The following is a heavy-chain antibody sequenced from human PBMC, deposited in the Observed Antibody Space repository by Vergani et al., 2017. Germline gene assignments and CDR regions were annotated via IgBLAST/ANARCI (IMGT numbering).Heavy chain of an antibody. D-gene: IGHD2-15*01. CDR2: IHTGGST. CDR1: GESIRSGSHY. V-gene: IGHV4-61*02. J-gene: IGHJ4*02. Sequence: QVKLQESGPGLLKPSQTLSLTCTVSGESIRSGSHYLSWIRQPAGKGPEWIGHIHTGGSTHLTPSFKSRVSISVDTSKSQFSLKLNSVTFADTAVSYCARSRPYCTSGSCPALWGQGTLVTVSS. CDR3: ARSRPYCTSGSCPAL.